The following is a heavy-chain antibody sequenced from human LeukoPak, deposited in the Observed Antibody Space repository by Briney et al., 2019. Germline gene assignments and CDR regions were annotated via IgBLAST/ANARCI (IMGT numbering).Heavy chain of an antibody. J-gene: IGHJ4*02. CDR3: ARGPIDPASYFDY. CDR1: GFTFSDYY. V-gene: IGHV3-11*01. CDR2: ISSSGSTI. D-gene: IGHD6-25*01. Sequence: PGGSLRLSCAASGFTFSDYYMSWIRQAPGKGLEWVSYISSSGSTIYYADSVKGRFTISRDNAKNSLYLQMNSLRSEDTAVYYCARGPIDPASYFDYWGQGTLVTVSS.